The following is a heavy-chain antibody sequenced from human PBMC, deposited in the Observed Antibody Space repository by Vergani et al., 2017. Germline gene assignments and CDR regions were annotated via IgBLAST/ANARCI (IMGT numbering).Heavy chain of an antibody. CDR2: IWYDGSNK. V-gene: IGHV3-33*01. J-gene: IGHJ4*02. CDR1: GFTFSSYG. D-gene: IGHD4-17*01. Sequence: QVQLVESGGGVVQPGRSLRLSCAASGFTFSSYGMHWVRQAPGKGLEWVAVIWYDGSNKLYADSVKGRFTISRDNSKNTLYLQMNSLRAEDTAVYYCARGPNPPDYGDYGTPFDYWGQGTLVTVSS. CDR3: ARGPNPPDYGDYGTPFDY.